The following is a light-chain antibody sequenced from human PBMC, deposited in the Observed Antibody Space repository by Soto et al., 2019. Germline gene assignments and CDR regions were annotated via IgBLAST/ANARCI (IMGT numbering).Light chain of an antibody. CDR2: AAS. CDR3: QQSYRTPF. CDR1: QSISSY. Sequence: DIQMTQSPSSLSAAVGDRVTITCRASQSISSYLYWYQQKPGKAPKLLIYAASSLKSGVPSTFRGSVSGTAFNLTISSIQTEDYATYYCQQSYRTPFFGPGTKVDIK. J-gene: IGKJ3*01. V-gene: IGKV1-39*01.